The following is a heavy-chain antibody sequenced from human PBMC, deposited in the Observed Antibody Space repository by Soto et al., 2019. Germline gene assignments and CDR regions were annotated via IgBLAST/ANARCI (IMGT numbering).Heavy chain of an antibody. V-gene: IGHV3-30*18. J-gene: IGHJ6*02. CDR3: ANSGSYYEYYYYGMDV. Sequence: GGSLRLSCAASGFTFSSYGMHWVRQAPGKGLEWVAVISYDGSNKYYADSVKGRFTISRDNSKNTLYLQMNSLRAEDTAVYYCANSGSYYEYYYYGMDVWGQGTTVTVSS. D-gene: IGHD1-26*01. CDR1: GFTFSSYG. CDR2: ISYDGSNK.